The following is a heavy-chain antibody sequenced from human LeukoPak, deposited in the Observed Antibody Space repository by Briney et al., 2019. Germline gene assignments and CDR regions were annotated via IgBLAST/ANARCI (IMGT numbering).Heavy chain of an antibody. D-gene: IGHD4-11*01. CDR2: IYYSGST. Sequence: PSETLSLTCTVSGGSISSSSYYWGWIRQPPGKGLEWVGSIYYSGSTYYNSSLKSRVTISVDTSKKQFSLNLTSVTAADTAVYYCARHVDATVRFDPWGQGTLVTVYS. J-gene: IGHJ5*02. V-gene: IGHV4-39*01. CDR1: GGSISSSSYY. CDR3: ARHVDATVRFDP.